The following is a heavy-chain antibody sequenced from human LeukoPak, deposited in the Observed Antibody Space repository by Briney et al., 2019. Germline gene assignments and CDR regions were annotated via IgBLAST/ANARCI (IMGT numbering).Heavy chain of an antibody. D-gene: IGHD5-12*01. J-gene: IGHJ4*02. V-gene: IGHV1-69*04. CDR1: GGTFSSHA. CDR2: IIPIFGIA. CDR3: ARAGYSGYDLEGGYFDY. Sequence: SVKASCKASGGTFSSHAISWVRQAPGQGLEWMGRIIPIFGIANYAQKFQGRVTITADKSTSTAYMELSSLRSEDTAVYYCARAGYSGYDLEGGYFDYWGQGTLVTVSS.